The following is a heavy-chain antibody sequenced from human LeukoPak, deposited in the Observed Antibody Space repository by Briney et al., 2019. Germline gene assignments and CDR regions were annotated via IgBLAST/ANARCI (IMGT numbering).Heavy chain of an antibody. CDR2: IIPIFGTA. CDR1: GGTFSNST. Sequence: GASVKVSCKTSGGTFSNSTISWVRQAPGQGLEWMGGIIPIFGTANYAQKFQGRVTITADKSTSTAYMELSSLRSEDTAVYYCARGRGDTAMPYYYYYMDVWGKGTTVTVSS. CDR3: ARGRGDTAMPYYYYYMDV. D-gene: IGHD5-18*01. J-gene: IGHJ6*03. V-gene: IGHV1-69*06.